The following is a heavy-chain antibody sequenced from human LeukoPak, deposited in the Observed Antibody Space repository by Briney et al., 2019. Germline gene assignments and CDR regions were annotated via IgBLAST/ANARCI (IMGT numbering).Heavy chain of an antibody. V-gene: IGHV3-23*01. D-gene: IGHD3-10*01. Sequence: GGTLRLSCAASGFTFSSYAMSWVRQAPGKGLEWVSAISGSGGSTYYADSVKGRFTISRDNSKNTLYLQMNSLRAEDTAVYYCAKDKGRTMVRGSFDYWGQGTLVTVSS. CDR2: ISGSGGST. CDR1: GFTFSSYA. CDR3: AKDKGRTMVRGSFDY. J-gene: IGHJ4*02.